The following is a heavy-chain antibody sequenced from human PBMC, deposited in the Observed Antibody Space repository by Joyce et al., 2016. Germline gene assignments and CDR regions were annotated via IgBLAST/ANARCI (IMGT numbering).Heavy chain of an antibody. D-gene: IGHD1-14*01. V-gene: IGHV3-7*03. Sequence: EVQLVESGGGLVQPGGSRGLSCAASGFTVSSYWMSWVRQAPGKGLEWVANIKEDGSEAHYVDSVKGRFTISRDNAKKSVYLQRDSLRAEDTAVYYCAAYTRFDPWGQGTLVTVSS. CDR3: AAYTRFDP. J-gene: IGHJ5*02. CDR1: GFTVSSYW. CDR2: IKEDGSEA.